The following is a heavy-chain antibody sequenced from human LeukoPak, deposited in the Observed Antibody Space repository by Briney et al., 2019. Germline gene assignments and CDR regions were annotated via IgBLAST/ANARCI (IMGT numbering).Heavy chain of an antibody. CDR2: ISGSSTYI. Sequence: GGSLRLSCAASGFTFSSYSMNWLRQAPGKGLEWVSSISGSSTYIDYADSVKGRFTISRYNAKNALYLQMDSKRAEDAAVYYCARDHGSGRYFDFWGRGTLVSVSS. CDR1: GFTFSSYS. CDR3: ARDHGSGRYFDF. J-gene: IGHJ4*02. V-gene: IGHV3-21*01. D-gene: IGHD2-15*01.